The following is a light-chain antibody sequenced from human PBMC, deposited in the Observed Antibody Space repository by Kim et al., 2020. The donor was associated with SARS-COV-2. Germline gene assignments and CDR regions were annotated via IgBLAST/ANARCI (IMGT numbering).Light chain of an antibody. CDR1: QSVSSN. Sequence: EIVMTQAPATLSLSPGERATLSCRASQSVSSNLAWYQQKPGQAPRLLIYGASTRATGIPASFSGSGSGTEFTLTISSLQSEDFAVYYCKQYNKWPRTFGQGTKVDIK. V-gene: IGKV3-15*01. CDR3: KQYNKWPRT. J-gene: IGKJ1*01. CDR2: GAS.